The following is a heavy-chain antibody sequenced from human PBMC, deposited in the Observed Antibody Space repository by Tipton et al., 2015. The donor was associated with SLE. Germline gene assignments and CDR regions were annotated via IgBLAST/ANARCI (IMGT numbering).Heavy chain of an antibody. D-gene: IGHD2/OR15-2a*01. CDR3: ARVWLNNAFDI. CDR1: GVSISSSY. CDR2: IYTSGAT. Sequence: TLSLTCNVSGVSISSSYWSWIRQSAGKGLEWIGRIYTSGATDDNPSLKNRVTMSVDMSKNQIFLKMTSVTAADSAVYFCARVWLNNAFDIWGQGTRVTVSS. V-gene: IGHV4-4*07. J-gene: IGHJ3*02.